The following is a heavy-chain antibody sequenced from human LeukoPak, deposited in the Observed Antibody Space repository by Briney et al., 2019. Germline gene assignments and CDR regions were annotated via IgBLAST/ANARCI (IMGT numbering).Heavy chain of an antibody. J-gene: IGHJ3*02. D-gene: IGHD3-16*01. CDR1: GFTFSSHA. Sequence: GGSLRLSCSTSGFTFSSHAMHWVRQAPGKGLEWVSAISGSGGSTYYADSVKGRFTISRDNSKNTLYLQMNSLRAEDTAVYYCAKDTGDVWGSYGGASDAFDIWGQGTMVTVSS. V-gene: IGHV3-23*01. CDR3: AKDTGDVWGSYGGASDAFDI. CDR2: ISGSGGST.